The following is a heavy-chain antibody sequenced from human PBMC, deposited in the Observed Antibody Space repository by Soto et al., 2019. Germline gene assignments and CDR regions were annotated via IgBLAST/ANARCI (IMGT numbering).Heavy chain of an antibody. CDR3: ARCVDTAMVSYYYGMDV. J-gene: IGHJ6*02. CDR2: ISAYNGNT. CDR1: GYTFTSYG. D-gene: IGHD5-18*01. Sequence: ASVKVSCKASGYTFTSYGISWVRQAPGQGLEWMGWISAYNGNTNHAQKLQGRVTMTTDTSTSTAYMELRSLRSDDTAVYYCARCVDTAMVSYYYGMDVWGQGTTVTVSS. V-gene: IGHV1-18*01.